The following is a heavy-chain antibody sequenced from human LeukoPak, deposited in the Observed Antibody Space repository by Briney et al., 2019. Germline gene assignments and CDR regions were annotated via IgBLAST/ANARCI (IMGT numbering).Heavy chain of an antibody. V-gene: IGHV1-8*03. CDR1: GYTFTSYD. CDR3: AIDYGAVPGDYYFDY. Sequence: GASVKVSCKASGYTFTSYDINWVRQATGQGLEWMGWMNPNSGNTGYAQKFQGRVTITADESTSTAYMELSSLRSEDTAVYYCAIDYGAVPGDYYFDYWGQGTLVTVSS. D-gene: IGHD4-17*01. J-gene: IGHJ4*02. CDR2: MNPNSGNT.